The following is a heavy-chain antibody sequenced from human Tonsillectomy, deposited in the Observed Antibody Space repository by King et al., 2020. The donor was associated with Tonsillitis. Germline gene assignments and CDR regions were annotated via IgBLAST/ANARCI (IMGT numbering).Heavy chain of an antibody. CDR1: GFTFSSYA. Sequence: VQLVESGGGLVQPGGSLRLSCAASGFTFSSYAMSWVRQDPGKGLEWVSAISGSGGSTDYADSVKGRFTISRDNPKNTLYLQMNSLRAEDTAVYYCAKGTTVTTNYYYYMDVWGKGTTVTVSS. D-gene: IGHD4-17*01. CDR2: ISGSGGST. V-gene: IGHV3-23*04. J-gene: IGHJ6*03. CDR3: AKGTTVTTNYYYYMDV.